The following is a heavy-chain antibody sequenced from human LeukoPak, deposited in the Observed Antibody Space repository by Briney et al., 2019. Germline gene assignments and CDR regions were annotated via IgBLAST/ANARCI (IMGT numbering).Heavy chain of an antibody. CDR2: ISAYNGNT. CDR1: GYTLTSYG. V-gene: IGHV1-18*01. D-gene: IGHD2-21*01. CDR3: ARVRIPNWFDP. Sequence: ASVKVSCKASGYTLTSYGISWVRQAPGQGLEWMGWISAYNGNTNYAQKLQGRVTMATDTSTSTAYMELRSLRSDDTAVYYCARVRIPNWFDPWGQGTLVTVSS. J-gene: IGHJ5*02.